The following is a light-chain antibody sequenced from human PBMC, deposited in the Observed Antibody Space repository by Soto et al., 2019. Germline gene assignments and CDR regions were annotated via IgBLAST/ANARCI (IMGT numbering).Light chain of an antibody. CDR3: LQRSNWPPLT. CDR2: DAS. Sequence: EIVLTQSPATLSLSPGERATLSCRASQSVGYYLSWYQQKPGQAPGLLIYDASNRATGIPARFSGSGSGTDFTLTISSLEPEDFAVYYCLQRSNWPPLTFGGGTKVEIK. V-gene: IGKV3-11*01. CDR1: QSVGYY. J-gene: IGKJ4*01.